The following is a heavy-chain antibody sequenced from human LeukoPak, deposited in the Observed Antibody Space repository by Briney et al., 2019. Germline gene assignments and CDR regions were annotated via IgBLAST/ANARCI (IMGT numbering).Heavy chain of an antibody. D-gene: IGHD3-16*02. CDR2: IFHSGTY. J-gene: IGHJ4*02. CDR1: GYSISGGYY. Sequence: PSETLSLTCTVSGYSISGGYYWGWIRQPPGKGLEWIGSIFHSGTYYYNTSLKSRVTISVATSKNQFSLKLSSVTAADTAVYYCAREYYDYAWGSYRLDYWGQGTLVTVSS. CDR3: AREYYDYAWGSYRLDY. V-gene: IGHV4-38-2*02.